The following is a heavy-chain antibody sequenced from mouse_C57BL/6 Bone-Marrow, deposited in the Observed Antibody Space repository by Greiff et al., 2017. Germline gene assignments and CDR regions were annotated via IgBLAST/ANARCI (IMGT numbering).Heavy chain of an antibody. CDR3: ARAPVYYDDDGYAMDY. J-gene: IGHJ4*01. CDR2: IDPSDSYT. Sequence: QVQLQQPGAELVMPGASVKLSCKASGYTFTSYWMHWVKQRPGQGLEWIGEIDPSDSYTNYNQKFKGKSTLTVDKSSSTAYMQLSSLTSEDSAVXYCARAPVYYDDDGYAMDYWGQGTSGTVSS. D-gene: IGHD2-4*01. CDR1: GYTFTSYW. V-gene: IGHV1-69*01.